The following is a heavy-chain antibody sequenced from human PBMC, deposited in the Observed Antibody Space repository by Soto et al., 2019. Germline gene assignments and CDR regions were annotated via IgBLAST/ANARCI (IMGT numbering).Heavy chain of an antibody. V-gene: IGHV3-15*01. J-gene: IGHJ4*02. Sequence: EVQLVESGGGLVKPGGSLRLSCGASGFTFSNAWMSWVRQAPGKGLEWVGRIKSKTNGGTTDYAAPVKGRFTISRDDSKDTLYLQMNSLRADDTAVYYCARDQLDRLKPRETRYFDYWGQGTLVTVSS. CDR3: ARDQLDRLKPRETRYFDY. CDR2: IKSKTNGGTT. CDR1: GFTFSNAW. D-gene: IGHD3-3*01.